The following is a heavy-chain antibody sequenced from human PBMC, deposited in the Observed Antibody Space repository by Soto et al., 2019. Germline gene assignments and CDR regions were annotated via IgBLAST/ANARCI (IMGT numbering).Heavy chain of an antibody. CDR3: ARVRGGGTFDD. Sequence: PSETLSLTCTVSGGSISSGGYYWSWIRQHPGKGLEWIGYIYYSGGTYYNPSLKSRVTISVDTSKNQFSLKLSSVAAADTAVYYCARVRGGGTFDDWGQGTLVTVSS. D-gene: IGHD1-26*01. CDR1: GGSISSGGYY. J-gene: IGHJ4*02. V-gene: IGHV4-31*03. CDR2: IYYSGGT.